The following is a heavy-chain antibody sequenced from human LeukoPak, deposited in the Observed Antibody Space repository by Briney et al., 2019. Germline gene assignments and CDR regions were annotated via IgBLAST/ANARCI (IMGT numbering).Heavy chain of an antibody. CDR2: ISAYNGNI. Sequence: ASVKVSCKASGYTFTGHYMHWVRQAPGQGLEWMGWISAYNGNINYAQKLQDRVTMTTDTSTTTAYMELRSLRSDDTAVYYCARAPYSSSWSYYYYYMDVWGKGTTGTVSS. V-gene: IGHV1-18*04. CDR1: GYTFTGHY. D-gene: IGHD6-13*01. J-gene: IGHJ6*03. CDR3: ARAPYSSSWSYYYYYMDV.